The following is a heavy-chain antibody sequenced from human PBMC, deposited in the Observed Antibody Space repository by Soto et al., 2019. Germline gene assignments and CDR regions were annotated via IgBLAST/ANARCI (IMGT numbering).Heavy chain of an antibody. CDR2: ISSRSSYI. D-gene: IGHD2-2*01. V-gene: IGHV3-21*01. CDR1: RFTFSSYS. Sequence: GGSLSLSCAASRFTFSSYSINCFLHAGWKGLEWVSSISSRSSYIYYADSVKGRFTISRDNAKNSLYLQMNSLRAEDTAVYYCAREEYCSSISCPGFGYWGQGTLVTVSS. J-gene: IGHJ4*02. CDR3: AREEYCSSISCPGFGY.